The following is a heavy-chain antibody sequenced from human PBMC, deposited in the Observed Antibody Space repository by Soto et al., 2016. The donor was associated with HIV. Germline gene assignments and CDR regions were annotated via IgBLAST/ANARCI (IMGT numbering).Heavy chain of an antibody. V-gene: IGHV3-23*01. CDR2: ISGSGSST. CDR3: TKDLPGRPVGARGRDYFDY. Sequence: EVQLLESGGGLVQPGGSLRLFCAASGFSFSTYAMSWVRQAPGKGLEWVASISGSGSSTYYADSVKGRFTISRDNSKNTLYLQMNSLRAEDTAVYYCTKDLPGRPVGARGRDYFDYWGQGTLVTVSS. J-gene: IGHJ4*02. D-gene: IGHD1-26*01. CDR1: GFSFSTYA.